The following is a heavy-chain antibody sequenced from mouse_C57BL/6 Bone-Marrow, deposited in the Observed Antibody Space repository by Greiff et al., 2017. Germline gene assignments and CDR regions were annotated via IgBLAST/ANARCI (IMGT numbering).Heavy chain of an antibody. CDR3: SRRDSSGSSDY. CDR1: GFTFSSYG. D-gene: IGHD3-2*02. V-gene: IGHV5-6*01. CDR2: ISRGGSYT. Sequence: EVQRVESGGDLVKPGGSLKLSCAASGFTFSSYGMSWVRQPPDKRLEWVATISRGGSYTYYPDRVKGRFTFARNNAKNTLYLQMSGLKSEDTAMYYWSRRDSSGSSDYWGQGTTLTVSS. J-gene: IGHJ2*01.